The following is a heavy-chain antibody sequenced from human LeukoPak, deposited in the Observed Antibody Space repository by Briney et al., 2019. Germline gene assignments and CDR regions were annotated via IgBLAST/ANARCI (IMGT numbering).Heavy chain of an antibody. D-gene: IGHD2-15*01. CDR2: ISGGGGGT. Sequence: GGSLRLSCAASGFTFTSYAMSWVRQAPGKGLDWVSAISGGGGGTDYADSVKGRFTISRDNSKNTLYLQMNSLRAEDTTVYYCAKVADLVVAHYYFDYWGQGTLVTVSS. CDR1: GFTFTSYA. J-gene: IGHJ4*02. CDR3: AKVADLVVAHYYFDY. V-gene: IGHV3-23*01.